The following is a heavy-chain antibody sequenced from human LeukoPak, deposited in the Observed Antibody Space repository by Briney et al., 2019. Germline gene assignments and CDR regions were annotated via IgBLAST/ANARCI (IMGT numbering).Heavy chain of an antibody. D-gene: IGHD3-3*01. J-gene: IGHJ6*03. CDR1: GGSISSSNW. CDR2: IYHSGST. V-gene: IGHV4-4*02. CDR3: ARGSNYYDFWSGYYARYYYYMDV. Sequence: SETLSLTCAVSGGSISSSNWWSWVRQPPGKGLEWIGEIYHSGSTIYNPSLKSRVTISVDKSKNQFSLKLSSVTAADTAVYYCARGSNYYDFWSGYYARYYYYMDVWGKGTTVTVSS.